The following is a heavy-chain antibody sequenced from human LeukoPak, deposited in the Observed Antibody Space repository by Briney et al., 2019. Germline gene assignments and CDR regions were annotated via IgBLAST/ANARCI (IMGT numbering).Heavy chain of an antibody. CDR2: INHSGST. D-gene: IGHD6-13*01. V-gene: IGHV4-34*01. Sequence: SETLSLTCAVYGGSFSDYYWSWIRQPPGKGLEWIGEINHSGSTNYNPSLKSRVTISVDTSKNQFSLKLSSVTAADTAVYYCARVDSSSWHNFDYWGQGTLVTVSS. CDR3: ARVDSSSWHNFDY. J-gene: IGHJ4*02. CDR1: GGSFSDYY.